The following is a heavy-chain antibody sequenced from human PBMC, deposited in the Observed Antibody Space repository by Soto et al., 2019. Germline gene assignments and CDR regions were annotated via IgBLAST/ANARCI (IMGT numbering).Heavy chain of an antibody. D-gene: IGHD2-2*03. Sequence: SATLSLNCTVSGSSVSSSSHSRGWIRQSPGKGLEWIGTIYSSENTYYNPSLLSRVTISVDTSKNEFSVRLSSVTAADTAVYYCARLNGYCISTNCHGYYGMDVWGQGTTVT. CDR2: IYSSENT. V-gene: IGHV4-39*01. J-gene: IGHJ6*02. CDR1: GSSVSSSSHS. CDR3: ARLNGYCISTNCHGYYGMDV.